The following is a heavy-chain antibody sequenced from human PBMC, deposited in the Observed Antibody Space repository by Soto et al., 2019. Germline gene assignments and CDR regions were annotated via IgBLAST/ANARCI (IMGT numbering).Heavy chain of an antibody. V-gene: IGHV3-7*01. D-gene: IGHD2-15*01. J-gene: IGHJ6*03. Sequence: PGGSLRLSCAASGFTFSSYWMSWVRQAPGKGLEWVANIKQDGSEKYYVDSVKGRFTISRGNAKNSLYLQMNSLRAEDTAVYYCARETRYCSGGSCYSGGYYYYYYMDVWGKGTTVTVSS. CDR1: GFTFSSYW. CDR3: ARETRYCSGGSCYSGGYYYYYYMDV. CDR2: IKQDGSEK.